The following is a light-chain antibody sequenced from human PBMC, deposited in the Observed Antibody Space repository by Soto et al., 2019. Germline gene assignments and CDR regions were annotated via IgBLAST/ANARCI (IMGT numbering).Light chain of an antibody. Sequence: QAVVTQAPSLTVSPGGSVTLTCASSTGAVTSGYYPNWFQQKPGQPPRAMIYSTTYNHSWTPARFSGSLPGGKAALTLSGVQPEDEADYYCLLFYGDGVVFGGGTKLTVL. CDR3: LLFYGDGVV. CDR1: TGAVTSGYY. CDR2: STT. J-gene: IGLJ2*01. V-gene: IGLV7-43*01.